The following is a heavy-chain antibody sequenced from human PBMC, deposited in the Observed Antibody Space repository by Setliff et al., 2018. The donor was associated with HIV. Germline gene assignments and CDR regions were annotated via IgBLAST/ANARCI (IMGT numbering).Heavy chain of an antibody. CDR2: IKEDGSEQ. CDR3: ARDVAVASFFNY. V-gene: IGHV3-7*05. Sequence: PGGSLRLSCAAPGFSISDFWMSWVRQAPGKGLEWVANIKEDGSEQYYMDSVKGRFTISRDNAKNSLYLQMSSLRAEDTAVYYCARDVAVASFFNYWGQGTLVTVSS. CDR1: GFSISDFW. J-gene: IGHJ4*02. D-gene: IGHD6-19*01.